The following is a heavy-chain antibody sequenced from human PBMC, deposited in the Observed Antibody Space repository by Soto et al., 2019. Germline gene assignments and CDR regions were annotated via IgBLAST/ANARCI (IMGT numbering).Heavy chain of an antibody. CDR3: ARAIMYYYDSSGSVVSYYGMDV. CDR2: IIPSFGTA. CDR1: GGTFSSYA. V-gene: IGHV1-69*13. D-gene: IGHD3-22*01. J-gene: IGHJ6*02. Sequence: SVKVSCKASGGTFSSYAISWVRQAPGQGLEWMGGIIPSFGTANYAQKFQGRVTITADESTSTAYLELSSLRSEDTAVYYCARAIMYYYDSSGSVVSYYGMDVWGQGTTVTVS.